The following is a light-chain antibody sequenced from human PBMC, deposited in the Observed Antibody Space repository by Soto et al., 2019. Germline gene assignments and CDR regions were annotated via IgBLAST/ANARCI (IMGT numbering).Light chain of an antibody. Sequence: QSALTQPPSVSGSPGQSVTISCTGGSSDVGGYNHVSWYQQPPGTAPKLIIYEVNNRPLGVPDRFSGSKSGNTASLTISGLQAEGEADYFCSSYTSTTIYVFGTGTKLTV. CDR2: EVN. J-gene: IGLJ1*01. CDR1: SSDVGGYNH. V-gene: IGLV2-18*02. CDR3: SSYTSTTIYV.